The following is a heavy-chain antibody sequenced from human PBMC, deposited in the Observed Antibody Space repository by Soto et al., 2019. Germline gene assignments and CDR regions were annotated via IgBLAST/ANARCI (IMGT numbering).Heavy chain of an antibody. Sequence: SETLSLTCTVSGGSISGYYWSWIRQPPGRGLEWIGFILYSGRTNYNPSLSSRVTISVDTSENQVSLRLSSVTAADAAMYFCAGYYCPNDKCLGFDYWGQGTLVTVSS. CDR3: AGYYCPNDKCLGFDY. V-gene: IGHV4-59*01. CDR2: ILYSGRT. CDR1: GGSISGYY. J-gene: IGHJ4*02. D-gene: IGHD2-8*01.